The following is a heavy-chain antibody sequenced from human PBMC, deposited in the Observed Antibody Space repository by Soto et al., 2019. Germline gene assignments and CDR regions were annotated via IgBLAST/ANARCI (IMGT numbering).Heavy chain of an antibody. Sequence: GSXIRSCAACGVTVSSNYMSCFRQAPGKGLEWVSVIYSGGSTYYADSVKGRFTISRDNSKNTLYLQMNSLRAEDTAVYYCERVGTTVTTYVDYCGQRTLVTVSS. CDR1: GVTVSSNY. CDR3: ERVGTTVTTYVDY. CDR2: IYSGGST. D-gene: IGHD4-17*01. J-gene: IGHJ4*02. V-gene: IGHV3-53*01.